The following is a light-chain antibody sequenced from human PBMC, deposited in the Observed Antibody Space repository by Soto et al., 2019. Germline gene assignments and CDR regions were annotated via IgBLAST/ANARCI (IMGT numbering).Light chain of an antibody. CDR1: SSDVGTYNH. J-gene: IGLJ3*02. V-gene: IGLV2-14*01. CDR3: SSYTSSSTGE. CDR2: EVT. Sequence: QSALTQPASVSGSPGQSITLSCTGTSSDVGTYNHVSWYQQHPGKAPKLMIYEVTNRPSGVGNRFSGSKSGNTASLINSGLQADDEADYYGSSYTSSSTGEFGRGTRVTV.